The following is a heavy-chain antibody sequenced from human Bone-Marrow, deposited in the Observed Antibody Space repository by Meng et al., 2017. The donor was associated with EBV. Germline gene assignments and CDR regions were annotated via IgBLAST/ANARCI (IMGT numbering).Heavy chain of an antibody. D-gene: IGHD3-22*01. Sequence: QVRVTRWCAGLLKPSATLSLTCAVYGGSFSGYDWSLIRQPPGKGLEWIGEINHSGSTNYNPSLKSRVTISVDTSKNQFSLKLSSVTAADTAVYYCARVGYDSLDYWGQGTLVTVSS. CDR3: ARVGYDSLDY. CDR2: INHSGST. V-gene: IGHV4-34*01. CDR1: GGSFSGYD. J-gene: IGHJ4*02.